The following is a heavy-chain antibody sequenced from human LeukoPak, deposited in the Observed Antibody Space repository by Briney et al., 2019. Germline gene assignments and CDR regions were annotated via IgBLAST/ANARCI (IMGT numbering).Heavy chain of an antibody. J-gene: IGHJ4*02. CDR3: ARDSYAAIDY. CDR2: IHEDGSDE. D-gene: IGHD2-15*01. Sequence: GGSLRLSCVVSGFTFSSYWINWVRQAPGKGLEWVANIHEDGSDEYYVDSVKGRFTISRDNAKNSLYLQMNSLRAEDTAVYYCARDSYAAIDYWGQGTLVTVSS. CDR1: GFTFSSYW. V-gene: IGHV3-7*01.